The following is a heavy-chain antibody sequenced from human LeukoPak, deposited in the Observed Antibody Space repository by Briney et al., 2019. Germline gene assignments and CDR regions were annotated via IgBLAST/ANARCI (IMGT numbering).Heavy chain of an antibody. CDR3: AKARLREYGSGSPTYYFDY. V-gene: IGHV3-23*01. Sequence: GGSLRLSCAASGFTFSSFAINWVRQAPGKGLEWVSTISGRGGSTYYADSVKGRFTISRDNSKNTLYLQMNSLRAEDTAVYYCAKARLREYGSGSPTYYFDYWGQGTLVTVSS. CDR1: GFTFSSFA. J-gene: IGHJ4*02. CDR2: ISGRGGST. D-gene: IGHD3-10*01.